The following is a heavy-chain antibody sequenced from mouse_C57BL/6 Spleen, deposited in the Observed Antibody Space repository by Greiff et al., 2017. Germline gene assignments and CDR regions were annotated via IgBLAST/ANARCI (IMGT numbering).Heavy chain of an antibody. CDR3: ARVPNDGYYLAWFAY. CDR1: GYAFSSYW. D-gene: IGHD2-3*01. Sequence: QVQLKQSGAELVKPGASVKISCKASGYAFSSYWMNWVKQRPGKGLEWIGQIYPGDGDTNYNGKFKGKATLTADKSSSTAYMQLSSLTAEDSAVYFCARVPNDGYYLAWFAYWGQGTLVTVSA. V-gene: IGHV1-80*01. J-gene: IGHJ3*01. CDR2: IYPGDGDT.